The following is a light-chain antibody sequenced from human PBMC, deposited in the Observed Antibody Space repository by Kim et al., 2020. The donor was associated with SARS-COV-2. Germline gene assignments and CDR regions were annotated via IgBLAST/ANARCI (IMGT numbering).Light chain of an antibody. V-gene: IGKV3-11*01. CDR3: QRRSNRPRGSLA. CDR2: DAS. CDR1: QSVSSY. Sequence: EIVLTQSPATLSLSPGERATLSCRASQSVSSYLACYQQKPGQAPRLLIYDASNRATGIPARFSGSGSGTDFTLTISSLEPEDFAVYYWQRRSNRPRGSLAFGGGTKLEI. J-gene: IGKJ4*01.